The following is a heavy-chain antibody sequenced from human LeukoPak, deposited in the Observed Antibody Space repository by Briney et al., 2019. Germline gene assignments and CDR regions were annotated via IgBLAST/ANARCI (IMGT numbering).Heavy chain of an antibody. V-gene: IGHV4-59*08. D-gene: IGHD6-19*01. CDR2: IYYSGST. Sequence: PSETLSLICTVSGGSISSYYWSWIPQPPGKGLEWSGYIYYSGSTNYNPSLKSRVTISVDTSKNQFSLKLSSVTAADTAVYYCARRRAVAGTRYFDYWGQGTLVTVSS. J-gene: IGHJ4*02. CDR1: GGSISSYY. CDR3: ARRRAVAGTRYFDY.